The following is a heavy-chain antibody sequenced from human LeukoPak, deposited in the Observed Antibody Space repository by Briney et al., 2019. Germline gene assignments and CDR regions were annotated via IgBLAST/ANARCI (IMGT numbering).Heavy chain of an antibody. Sequence: GGSLRLSCAASGFTFSSYAMSWVRQAPGKGLKWVSAISGSGGSTYYADSVKGRLTISRDNSKNTLYLQMNSLRAEDTAVYYCAKDRNPFPYDSILDYWGQGTLVTVSS. CDR2: ISGSGGST. CDR3: AKDRNPFPYDSILDY. J-gene: IGHJ4*02. CDR1: GFTFSSYA. V-gene: IGHV3-23*01. D-gene: IGHD3-22*01.